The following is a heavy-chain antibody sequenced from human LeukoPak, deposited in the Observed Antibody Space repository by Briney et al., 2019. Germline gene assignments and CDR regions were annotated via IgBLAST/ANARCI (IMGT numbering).Heavy chain of an antibody. CDR3: AREWLRHTFDI. CDR2: INPNSGGT. D-gene: IGHD5-12*01. V-gene: IGHV1-2*02. CDR1: GYTFTGYY. Sequence: ASVKVSCKASGYTFTGYYMHWVRQAPGQGLEWMGWINPNSGGTNYAQNFQGRVTMTRDTSISTAYMELSRLRSDDTAVYYCAREWLRHTFDIWGQGTMVTVSS. J-gene: IGHJ3*02.